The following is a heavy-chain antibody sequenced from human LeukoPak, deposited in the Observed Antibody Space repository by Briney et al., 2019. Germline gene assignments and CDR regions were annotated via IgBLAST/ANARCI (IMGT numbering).Heavy chain of an antibody. Sequence: GGSLRLSCAASGFTFSDYYMSWIRQAPGKGLEWVSYIGSSGTPIYYADSVKGRFTISRDNAKNSLYLQMNTLRAEDTAVYYCTRDRWGKYYFDYWGLGTLVTVSS. CDR3: TRDRWGKYYFDY. CDR2: IGSSGTPI. V-gene: IGHV3-11*01. CDR1: GFTFSDYY. D-gene: IGHD7-27*01. J-gene: IGHJ4*02.